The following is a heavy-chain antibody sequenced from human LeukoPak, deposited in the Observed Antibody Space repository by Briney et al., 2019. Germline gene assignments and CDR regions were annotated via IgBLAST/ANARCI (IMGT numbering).Heavy chain of an antibody. CDR1: GYSFTDYY. V-gene: IGHV1-2*02. D-gene: IGHD1-26*01. CDR3: ATLAGEHQAPFHY. J-gene: IGHJ4*02. Sequence: ASVKVSCKASGYSFTDYYMHWVRQAPGQGLEWMGWINPKSGGTKYAQKFQGRVTMTRDTSISTAYMEQSRLKSDDTAVYYCATLAGEHQAPFHYWGQGTLVTVSS. CDR2: INPKSGGT.